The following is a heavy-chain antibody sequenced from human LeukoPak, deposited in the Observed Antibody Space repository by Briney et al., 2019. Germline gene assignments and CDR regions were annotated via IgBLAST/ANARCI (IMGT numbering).Heavy chain of an antibody. CDR1: GFTFDDYA. CDR3: AKDIAEDWRTFDP. D-gene: IGHD3/OR15-3a*01. CDR2: ISGDGGST. J-gene: IGHJ5*02. V-gene: IGHV3-43*02. Sequence: GGSLRLSCAASGFTFDDYAMHWVRQAPGKGLEWVSLISGDGGSTYYADSVKGRFTISRDNSKNSLCPQMNSLRTEDTALYYCAKDIAEDWRTFDPWGQGTLVTVSS.